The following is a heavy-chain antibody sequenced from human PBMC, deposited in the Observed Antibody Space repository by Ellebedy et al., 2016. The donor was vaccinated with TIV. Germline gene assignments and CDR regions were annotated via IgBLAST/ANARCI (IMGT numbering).Heavy chain of an antibody. CDR3: ARDMIQGLVARYLWFDY. J-gene: IGHJ4*02. Sequence: ASVTVSCKASGYAFASYSMSWVRQAPGQGLEGMGWISAYTGNTNYAQKFQGRVTMTTDTSTSTAYMELRSLRFEDTAVYYCARDMIQGLVARYLWFDYWGQGTLVTVSS. CDR1: GYAFASYS. CDR2: ISAYTGNT. D-gene: IGHD5-12*01. V-gene: IGHV1-18*01.